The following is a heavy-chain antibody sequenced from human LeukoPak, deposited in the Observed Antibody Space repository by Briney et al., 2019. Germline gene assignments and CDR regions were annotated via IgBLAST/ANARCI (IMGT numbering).Heavy chain of an antibody. Sequence: ASVKVSCKASGYTFTSYAMHWVRQAPGQRLEWMGWINAGNGNTKYSQKFQGRVTITRDTSASTAYMELSSLRSEDTAVYYCARDLWFGDYYYGMDVWGQGTTATVSS. CDR1: GYTFTSYA. CDR2: INAGNGNT. CDR3: ARDLWFGDYYYGMDV. J-gene: IGHJ6*02. D-gene: IGHD3-10*01. V-gene: IGHV1-3*01.